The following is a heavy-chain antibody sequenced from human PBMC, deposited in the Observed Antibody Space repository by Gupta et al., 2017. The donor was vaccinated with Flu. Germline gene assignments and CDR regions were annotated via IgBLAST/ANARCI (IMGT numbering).Heavy chain of an antibody. J-gene: IGHJ4*02. CDR3: AGYGDFAS. D-gene: IGHD4-17*01. V-gene: IGHV3-30-3*01. CDR1: GFSFSSYA. Sequence: QEQLVESGGGVVQPGRSLRLSCAASGFSFSSYAMYWVRQAPGKGLEWVAVISYDGGRIDYADSVKGRFTIARDNSKNTLYRQMNSLRADDTAVYDGAGYGDFASWGQGALVTVSS. CDR2: ISYDGGRI.